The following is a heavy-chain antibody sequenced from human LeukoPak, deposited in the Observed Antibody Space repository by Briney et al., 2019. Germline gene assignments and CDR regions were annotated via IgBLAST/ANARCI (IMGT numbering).Heavy chain of an antibody. J-gene: IGHJ3*02. Sequence: SETLSLTCTVSGGSISSYYWSWIRQPPGKGLEWIGYIYYSGSTNYNPSLKSRVTISVDTSKNHFSLKLSSVTAADTDVYYCARDHYCGGDCYPGAFDIWGQGTMVTVSS. V-gene: IGHV4-59*01. CDR2: IYYSGST. CDR1: GGSISSYY. D-gene: IGHD2-21*02. CDR3: ARDHYCGGDCYPGAFDI.